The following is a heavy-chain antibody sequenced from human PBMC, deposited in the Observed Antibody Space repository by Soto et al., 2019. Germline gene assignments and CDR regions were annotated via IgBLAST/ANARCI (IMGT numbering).Heavy chain of an antibody. CDR2: ISYDGSNK. CDR1: GFTFISYG. V-gene: IGHV3-30*18. J-gene: IGHJ4*02. D-gene: IGHD6-13*01. Sequence: WGSLRLSCAASGFTFISYGMRWFRQAPGKGLEWVAVISYDGSNKYYADSVKGRFTISRDNSKNTLYLQMNSLRAEDTAVYYCAKGSEQQLSLDYWGQGTLVTVSS. CDR3: AKGSEQQLSLDY.